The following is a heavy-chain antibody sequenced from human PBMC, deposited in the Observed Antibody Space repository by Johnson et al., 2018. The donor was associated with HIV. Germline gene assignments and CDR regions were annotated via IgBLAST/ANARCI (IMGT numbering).Heavy chain of an antibody. CDR3: AIFRPLARPGWWHFGIAAADPDRANDDVFDI. CDR2: IKQDGSEK. J-gene: IGHJ3*02. D-gene: IGHD6-13*01. V-gene: IGHV3-7*01. CDR1: GFTFSSYW. Sequence: VQLVESGGDFVQPGGSLRLSCAVSGFTFSSYWMSWVRQAPGKGLEWVANIKQDGSEKYYVDSVKGRFTISRDNAKKSLYLQMNSLSAEDTAVYYCAIFRPLARPGWWHFGIAAADPDRANDDVFDIWGQGTMVTVSS.